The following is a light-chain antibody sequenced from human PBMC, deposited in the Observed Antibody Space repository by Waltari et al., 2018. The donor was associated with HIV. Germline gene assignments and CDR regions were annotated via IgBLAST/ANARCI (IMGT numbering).Light chain of an antibody. V-gene: IGKV1-33*01. CDR3: QQYDNLLTWT. J-gene: IGKJ1*01. CDR1: QDISNY. Sequence: DIQMTQSPSSLSASVGDRVTITCQASQDISNYLNWYQQKPGKAPKLLIYDASNLETWVPSRFSGSGSGTDFTFTISSLQPEDIATYYCQQYDNLLTWTFGQGTKVEIK. CDR2: DAS.